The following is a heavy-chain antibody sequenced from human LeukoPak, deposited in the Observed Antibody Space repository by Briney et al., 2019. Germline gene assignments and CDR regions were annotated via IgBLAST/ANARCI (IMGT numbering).Heavy chain of an antibody. CDR2: INHSGST. V-gene: IGHV4-34*01. CDR1: GGSFSGYY. Sequence: SETLSLTCAVYGGSFSGYYWSWIRQPPGKGLEWIGEINHSGSTNYNPSLKSRVTISVDTSKNQFSLKLSSVTAADTAVYYCVRDFAWIQDYWGQGTLVTVSS. CDR3: VRDFAWIQDY. J-gene: IGHJ4*02. D-gene: IGHD5-18*01.